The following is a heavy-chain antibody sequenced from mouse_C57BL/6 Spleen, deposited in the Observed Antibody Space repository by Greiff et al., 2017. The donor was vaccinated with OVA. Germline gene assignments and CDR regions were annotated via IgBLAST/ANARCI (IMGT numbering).Heavy chain of an antibody. V-gene: IGHV1-42*01. CDR2: INPSTGGT. J-gene: IGHJ4*01. CDR3: ARFGQLRAMDY. Sequence: EVKLVESGPELVKPGASVKISCKASGYSFTGYYMNWVKQSPEKSLEWIGEINPSTGGTTYNQKFKAKATLTVDKSSSTAYMQLKSLTSEDSAVYYCARFGQLRAMDYWGQGTSVTVSS. CDR1: GYSFTGYY. D-gene: IGHD3-2*02.